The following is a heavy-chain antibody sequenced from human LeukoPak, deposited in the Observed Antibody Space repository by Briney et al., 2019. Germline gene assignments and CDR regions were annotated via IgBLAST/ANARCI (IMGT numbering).Heavy chain of an antibody. Sequence: GASVKVSCKASGYTFTSYGISWVRQAPGQGLEWMGRIIPILGIANYAQKFQGRVTITADKSTSTAYMELSSLRSEDTAVYYCARDVMYYDILTGDPPPYDYWGQGTLVTVSS. CDR3: ARDVMYYDILTGDPPPYDY. V-gene: IGHV1-69*04. D-gene: IGHD3-9*01. CDR1: GYTFTSYG. CDR2: IIPILGIA. J-gene: IGHJ4*02.